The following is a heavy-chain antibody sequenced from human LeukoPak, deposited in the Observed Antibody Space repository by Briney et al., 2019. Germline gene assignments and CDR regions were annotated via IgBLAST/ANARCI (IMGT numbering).Heavy chain of an antibody. J-gene: IGHJ4*02. V-gene: IGHV3-21*01. D-gene: IGHD6-13*01. CDR1: GFTFSSYS. Sequence: GGSLRLSCAASGFTFSSYSMNWVRQAPGKGLEWVSSISSSSSYIYYADSVKGRFTISRDNAKNSLYLQMNSLRAEDTAVHYCARGIGVAAAGTYYFDYWGQGTLVTVSS. CDR2: ISSSSSYI. CDR3: ARGIGVAAAGTYYFDY.